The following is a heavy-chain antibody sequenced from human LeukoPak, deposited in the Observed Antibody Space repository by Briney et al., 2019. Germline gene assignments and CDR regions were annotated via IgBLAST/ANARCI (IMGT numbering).Heavy chain of an antibody. CDR3: AKSTTVTQRGYFDY. CDR2: ISHDGSNK. CDR1: GFTFSSYD. J-gene: IGHJ4*02. D-gene: IGHD4-17*01. V-gene: IGHV3-30*18. Sequence: GGSLRLSCAASGFTFSSYDMHWVRQAPAKGLEWVAIISHDGSNKYYADSVKGRFTISRDNSKNTLYLQMNSLRAEDTAVYYCAKSTTVTQRGYFDYWGQGTLVTVSS.